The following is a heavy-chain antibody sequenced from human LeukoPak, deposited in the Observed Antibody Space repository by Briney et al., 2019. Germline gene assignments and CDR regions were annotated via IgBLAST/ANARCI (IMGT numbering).Heavy chain of an antibody. CDR3: ARKDVFDI. Sequence: GGSLRLSCAASGFTFSSYWMHWVRQAPGKGLVWVSRITSDGSSTSYADSVKGRFTISRDNAKNTLYLRMNSLRAEDTAVYYCARKDVFDIWGQGTMVTVSS. J-gene: IGHJ3*02. CDR2: ITSDGSST. CDR1: GFTFSSYW. V-gene: IGHV3-74*01.